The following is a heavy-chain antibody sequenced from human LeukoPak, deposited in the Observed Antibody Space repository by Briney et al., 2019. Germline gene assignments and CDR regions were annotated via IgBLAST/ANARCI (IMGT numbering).Heavy chain of an antibody. Sequence: PSETLSLTCAVYGGSFCGYYWIWIRQSPGKGLEWIGDINDSGSSNYHPSLKSRVTISLDTSKTQFSLKLTSVTSADTAVYFCARYVPDYGDYSGGFDIWGQGTMVTVSS. V-gene: IGHV4-34*01. CDR3: ARYVPDYGDYSGGFDI. CDR1: GGSFCGYY. J-gene: IGHJ3*02. CDR2: INDSGSS. D-gene: IGHD4-17*01.